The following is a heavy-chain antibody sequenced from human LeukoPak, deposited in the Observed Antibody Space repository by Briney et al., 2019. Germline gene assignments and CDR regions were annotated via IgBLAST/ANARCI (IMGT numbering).Heavy chain of an antibody. CDR2: ITGDGTTT. CDR1: GLTFSNYG. Sequence: GGSLRLSCEASGLTFSNYGMSWVRQAPGKGLQWVSAITGDGTTTYYADSVKGRFTISRDNSKNMLYLQMSSLRAEDTAVYYCAKMHGYLDYWGQGALVPVSS. J-gene: IGHJ4*02. D-gene: IGHD6-25*01. CDR3: AKMHGYLDY. V-gene: IGHV3-23*01.